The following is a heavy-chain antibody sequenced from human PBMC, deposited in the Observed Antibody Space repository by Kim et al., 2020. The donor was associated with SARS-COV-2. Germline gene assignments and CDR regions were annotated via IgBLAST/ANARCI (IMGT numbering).Heavy chain of an antibody. J-gene: IGHJ3*02. Sequence: GGSLRLSCAASGFTFSGSAMHCVRQASGKGLVWVGRSRNKANGYAIAYAASVKVRFTISRDDSKNTAYLQMNSLKTEDTAVYYCTRANPIAGAWNDAFD. D-gene: IGHD6-13*01. CDR1: GFTFSGSA. V-gene: IGHV3-73*01. CDR2: SRNKANGYAI. CDR3: TRANPIAGAWNDAFD.